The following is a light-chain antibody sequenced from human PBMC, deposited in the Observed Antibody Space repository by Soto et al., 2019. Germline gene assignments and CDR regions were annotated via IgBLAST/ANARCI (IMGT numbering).Light chain of an antibody. CDR1: SSDVGSYNF. J-gene: IGLJ2*01. Sequence: QSALTQPRSVSGSPGQSVTISCTGTSSDVGSYNFVSWHQQHPGKAPKLLIYEVSKRPSGVPDRFSGSKSVNTASLTVSGLQAEDEADYYCSSYAGSSSVLFGGGTKLTVL. CDR3: SSYAGSSSVL. V-gene: IGLV2-8*01. CDR2: EVS.